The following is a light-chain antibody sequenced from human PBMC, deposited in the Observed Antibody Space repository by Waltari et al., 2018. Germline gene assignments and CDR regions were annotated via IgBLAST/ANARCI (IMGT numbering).Light chain of an antibody. J-gene: IGLJ1*01. CDR2: ADT. CDR1: RSNIGSNT. V-gene: IGLV1-44*01. CDR3: AAWDDSLNGFYV. Sequence: QSVLTQPPSASETPGQRVTISCSGSRSNIGSNTVTWYQHLPGTAPKLLIYADTQRPSGVPDRFSGSKSGTSASLAISGLQSDDEADYYCAAWDDSLNGFYVVGTGTKLTVL.